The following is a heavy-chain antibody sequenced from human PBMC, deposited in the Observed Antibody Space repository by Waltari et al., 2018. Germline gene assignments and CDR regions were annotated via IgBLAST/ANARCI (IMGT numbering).Heavy chain of an antibody. J-gene: IGHJ4*02. V-gene: IGHV3-30*18. Sequence: QVKPVQSGGGVVQTGRSMRLSGAASGFTFRGQAVPWVRRAPGKGLEWVAVISNDETKKYYADSVKGRFTISRDNSKNTLYLQMSSLTVEDTAVYYCANARFGGWYYGFDYWGQGTLVTVSS. D-gene: IGHD3-3*01. CDR1: GFTFRGQA. CDR2: ISNDETKK. CDR3: ANARFGGWYYGFDY.